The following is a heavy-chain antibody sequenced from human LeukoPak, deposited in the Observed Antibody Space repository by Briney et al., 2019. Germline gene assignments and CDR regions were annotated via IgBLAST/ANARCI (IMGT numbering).Heavy chain of an antibody. CDR2: IIPIFGTA. V-gene: IGHV1-69*13. Sequence: SVKVPCKASGGTFSSYAISWVRQAPGQGLEWMGGIIPIFGTANYAQKFQGRVTITADESTSTAYMELSSLRSEDTAVYYCAREGYCSSTSCSGNFQHWGQGTLVTVSS. D-gene: IGHD2-2*01. CDR1: GGTFSSYA. J-gene: IGHJ1*01. CDR3: AREGYCSSTSCSGNFQH.